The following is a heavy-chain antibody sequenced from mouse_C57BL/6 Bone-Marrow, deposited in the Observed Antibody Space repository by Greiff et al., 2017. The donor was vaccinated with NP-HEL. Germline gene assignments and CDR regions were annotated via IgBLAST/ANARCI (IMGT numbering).Heavy chain of an antibody. Sequence: VQLQQSGPGLVQPSQSLSTTCTVSGFSLTSYGVHWVRQSPGKGLEWLGVIWRGGSTDYNAAFMSRLSITKDNSKSQVFFKMNSLQADDTAIYYCAKNCGYSNYDAMDYWGQGTSVTVSS. CDR1: GFSLTSYG. J-gene: IGHJ4*01. V-gene: IGHV2-5*01. D-gene: IGHD2-5*01. CDR3: AKNCGYSNYDAMDY. CDR2: IWRGGST.